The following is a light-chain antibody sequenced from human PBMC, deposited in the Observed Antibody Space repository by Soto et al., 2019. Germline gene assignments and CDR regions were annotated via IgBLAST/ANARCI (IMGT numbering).Light chain of an antibody. CDR2: DVS. J-gene: IGLJ2*01. V-gene: IGLV2-14*03. CDR1: SSDVGGYNY. Sequence: QSALTQPASVSGSPGQSITFSCTGTSSDVGGYNYVCWYQQQHPSKAPKLIIYDVSNRPSGVSSRFSGSKSGNTASLTISGLPAEDEADYYCTSYTRDRTIVFGGGTKVTVL. CDR3: TSYTRDRTIV.